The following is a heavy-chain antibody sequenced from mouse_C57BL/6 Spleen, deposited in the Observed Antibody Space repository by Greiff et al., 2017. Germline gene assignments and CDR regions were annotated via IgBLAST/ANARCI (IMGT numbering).Heavy chain of an antibody. CDR2: IDPSDSYT. V-gene: IGHV1-69*01. D-gene: IGHD1-1*01. CDR1: GYTFTSYW. Sequence: QVQLQQPGAELVMPGASVKLSCKASGYTFTSYWMHWVKQRPGQGLEWIGEIDPSDSYTNYNQKFKGKSTLTVNKSSSPASMPLSSLTSEDSAVYYCATYYGSSPYAMDYWGQGTSVTVSS. CDR3: ATYYGSSPYAMDY. J-gene: IGHJ4*01.